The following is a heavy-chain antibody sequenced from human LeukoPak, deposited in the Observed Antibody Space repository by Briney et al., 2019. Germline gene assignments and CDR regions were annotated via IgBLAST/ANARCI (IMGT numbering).Heavy chain of an antibody. Sequence: SETLSLTCSVSGGSISRSDHYWSWIRQPPGKGLEWIGNIYYNGITYYNSSLKSRVTMSVDTSQNQFSLKLSSVTATDTAVYYCAREQRDSSVCWFDPWGQGTLVTVSS. CDR2: IYYNGIT. V-gene: IGHV4-30-4*01. CDR3: AREQRDSSVCWFDP. D-gene: IGHD3-22*01. CDR1: GGSISRSDHY. J-gene: IGHJ5*02.